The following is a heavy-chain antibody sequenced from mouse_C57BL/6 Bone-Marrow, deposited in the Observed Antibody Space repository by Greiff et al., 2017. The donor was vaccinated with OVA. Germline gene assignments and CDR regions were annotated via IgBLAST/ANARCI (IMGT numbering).Heavy chain of an antibody. V-gene: IGHV1-69*01. CDR1: GYTFTSYW. CDR3: ARNYDGAMDY. J-gene: IGHJ4*01. Sequence: QVQLQQPGAELVMPGASVKLSCKASGYTFTSYWMHWVKQRPGQGLEWIGEIDPSDSYTNYNQKFKGKSTLTVDKSSSTAYMQLSSLTSEDSAVYYCARNYDGAMDYWGQGTSDTVSS. CDR2: IDPSDSYT. D-gene: IGHD2-4*01.